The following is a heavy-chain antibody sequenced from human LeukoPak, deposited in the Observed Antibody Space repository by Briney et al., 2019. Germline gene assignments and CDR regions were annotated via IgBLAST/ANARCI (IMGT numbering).Heavy chain of an antibody. Sequence: GESLKISCKGSGYSFTSYWIGWVRQMPGKGLEWRGIIDPGDSDTRYSPCFQGQVTISADKSISTAYLQWSSLKASAPAMYYCARLPIRGYSPHYYFDYWGQGTLVTVSS. CDR3: ARLPIRGYSPHYYFDY. J-gene: IGHJ4*02. D-gene: IGHD1-26*01. CDR1: GYSFTSYW. V-gene: IGHV5-51*01. CDR2: IDPGDSDT.